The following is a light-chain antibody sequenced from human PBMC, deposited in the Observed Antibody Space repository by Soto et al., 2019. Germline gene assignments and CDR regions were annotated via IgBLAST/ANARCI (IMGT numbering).Light chain of an antibody. CDR3: QPYNTYPLT. Sequence: DIQMTQSPSTLSASVGDRVTITCRASQSISAWLAWYQQKPGTAPKLLIYNASSLEGGVPSRFSGSGSGTEFNITISSLQPDDFATYYCQPYNTYPLTVGGGTTVDIK. CDR1: QSISAW. CDR2: NAS. J-gene: IGKJ4*01. V-gene: IGKV1-5*03.